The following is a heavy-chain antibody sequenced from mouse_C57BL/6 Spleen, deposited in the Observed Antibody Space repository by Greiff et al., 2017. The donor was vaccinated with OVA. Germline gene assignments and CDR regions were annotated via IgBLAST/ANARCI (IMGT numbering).Heavy chain of an antibody. CDR3: ARGGLYDYDGYFDV. D-gene: IGHD2-4*01. V-gene: IGHV3-6*01. Sequence: EVKLEESGPGLVKPSQSLSLTCSVTGYSITSGYYWNWIRQFPGNKLEWMGYISYDGSNNYNPSLKNRISITRDTSKNQFFLKLNSVTTEDTATYYGARGGLYDYDGYFDVWGTGTTVTVSS. CDR2: ISYDGSN. J-gene: IGHJ1*03. CDR1: GYSITSGYY.